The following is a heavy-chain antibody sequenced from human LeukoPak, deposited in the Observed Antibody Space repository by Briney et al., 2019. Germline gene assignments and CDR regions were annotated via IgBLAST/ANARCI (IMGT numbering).Heavy chain of an antibody. CDR3: ARVRIAVAVSAFDI. CDR2: IKQDGNEK. V-gene: IGHV3-7*01. J-gene: IGHJ3*02. CDR1: GFTLSSHC. D-gene: IGHD6-19*01. Sequence: GGSLRLSCEASGFTLSSHCRSWVRQAPGKGLEWVANIKQDGNEKYYVDSVKGRFTISRDNAKNSLYLQMSILRAADTAVYYCARVRIAVAVSAFDIWGQGTMVTVSS.